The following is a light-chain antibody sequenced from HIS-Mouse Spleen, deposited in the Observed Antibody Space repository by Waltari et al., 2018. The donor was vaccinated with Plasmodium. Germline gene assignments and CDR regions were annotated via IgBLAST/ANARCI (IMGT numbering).Light chain of an antibody. J-gene: IGKJ1*01. CDR1: QSISSR. CDR2: KAS. Sequence: DIQMTQSPSTLSASVGDRVTITCRASQSISSRLAWYQQKPGKAPKLLINKASSLESGVPSRFSGSGSGTEFTLTISSLQPDDLATYYCQQYNSYSWTFGQGTKVEIK. CDR3: QQYNSYSWT. V-gene: IGKV1-5*03.